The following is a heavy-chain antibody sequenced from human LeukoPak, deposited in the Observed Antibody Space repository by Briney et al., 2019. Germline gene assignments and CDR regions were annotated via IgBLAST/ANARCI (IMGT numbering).Heavy chain of an antibody. CDR2: ISTYNGNT. Sequence: GASVKVSCKASGYTFTSYGISWVRQAPGQGLEWMGWISTYNGNTNYAQKLQGRVTMTTDTSTSTAYMELRSLRSDDTAVYYCARDEGGTMVRGVIIRRYGMDVWGQGTTVTVSS. V-gene: IGHV1-18*01. CDR3: ARDEGGTMVRGVIIRRYGMDV. J-gene: IGHJ6*02. D-gene: IGHD3-10*01. CDR1: GYTFTSYG.